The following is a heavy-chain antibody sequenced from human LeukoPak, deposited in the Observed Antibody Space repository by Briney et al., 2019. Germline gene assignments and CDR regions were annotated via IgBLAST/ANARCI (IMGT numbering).Heavy chain of an antibody. CDR2: IISDGITT. CDR3: ASDGEYAFLV. J-gene: IGHJ3*01. Sequence: GGSLRLSCAASGLTFHNTWMHWIRQAPGKGLVWVSRIISDGITTTYADSVKGRFTISRDNAKNTLYLQMNSLRADDTAVYYCASDGEYAFLVWGQGTMVTVSS. V-gene: IGHV3-74*01. D-gene: IGHD2/OR15-2a*01. CDR1: GLTFHNTW.